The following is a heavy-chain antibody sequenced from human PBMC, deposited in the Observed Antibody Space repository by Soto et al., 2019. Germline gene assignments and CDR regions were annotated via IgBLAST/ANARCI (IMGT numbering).Heavy chain of an antibody. D-gene: IGHD3-22*01. V-gene: IGHV1-3*01. Sequence: ASVKVSCKASGYTFTKYAMHWVRQAPGQRLEWMGWINAGNGNTKYSQKFQGRVTITADESTSTAYMELSSLTSEDTAMYFCACIVGSGYYPLAFDYWGQGTLVTVSS. CDR1: GYTFTKYA. CDR3: ACIVGSGYYPLAFDY. CDR2: INAGNGNT. J-gene: IGHJ4*02.